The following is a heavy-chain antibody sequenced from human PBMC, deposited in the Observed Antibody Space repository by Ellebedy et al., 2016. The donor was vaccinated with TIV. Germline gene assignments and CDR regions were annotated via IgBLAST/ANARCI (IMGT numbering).Heavy chain of an antibody. Sequence: GESLKISXGASGFSSSSYALTWVRQAPGKGLEWVSSTRGDYGSTYYADSVKGRFTISRDRSKNTLYLQMNSLRAEDTAMYYCARVGMWITGTTEVDYWGQGALVTVSS. CDR1: GFSSSSYA. D-gene: IGHD1-20*01. J-gene: IGHJ4*02. V-gene: IGHV3-23*01. CDR3: ARVGMWITGTTEVDY. CDR2: TRGDYGST.